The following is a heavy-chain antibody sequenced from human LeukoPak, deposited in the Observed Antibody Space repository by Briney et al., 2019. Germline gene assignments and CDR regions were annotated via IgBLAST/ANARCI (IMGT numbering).Heavy chain of an antibody. J-gene: IGHJ3*02. V-gene: IGHV3-30-3*01. CDR1: GFTFSSYA. CDR2: ISYDGSNK. CDR3: ARDSLYCSGGSCYSGVPAFDI. Sequence: GGSLRLSCAASGFTFSSYAMHWVRQAPGKGLEWVAVISYDGSNKYYADSVKGRFTISRDNSKNTLYLQMNSLRAEDTAVYYCARDSLYCSGGSCYSGVPAFDIWGQGTMVTVSS. D-gene: IGHD2-15*01.